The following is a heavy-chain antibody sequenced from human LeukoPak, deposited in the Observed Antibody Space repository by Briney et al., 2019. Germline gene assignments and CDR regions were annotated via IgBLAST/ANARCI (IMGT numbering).Heavy chain of an antibody. CDR2: IDHSGST. CDR3: ARANSGWSINFDY. V-gene: IGHV4-34*01. Sequence: SETLSLTCAVYGGSFSGYYWTWIRQPPGKGLEWIGEIDHSGSTNYNPSLKSRVTISVDTSKNQFSLKLSSVTAADTAVYYCARANSGWSINFDYWDPGTLVTVSS. J-gene: IGHJ4*02. D-gene: IGHD6-19*01. CDR1: GGSFSGYY.